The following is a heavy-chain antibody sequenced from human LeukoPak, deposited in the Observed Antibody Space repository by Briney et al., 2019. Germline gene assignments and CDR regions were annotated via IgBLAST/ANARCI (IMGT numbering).Heavy chain of an antibody. V-gene: IGHV4-38-2*02. CDR2: IYYSGST. D-gene: IGHD3-10*01. CDR3: ARTFITMIRGVRIWFDP. Sequence: SETLSLTCTVSAYSISSGYYWGWIRQPPGKGLEGIGYIYYSGSTNYNPSLKSRVTISVDTSKNQFSLNLSSVTTADTAVYYCARTFITMIRGVRIWFDPWGQGTLVTVSS. J-gene: IGHJ5*02. CDR1: AYSISSGYY.